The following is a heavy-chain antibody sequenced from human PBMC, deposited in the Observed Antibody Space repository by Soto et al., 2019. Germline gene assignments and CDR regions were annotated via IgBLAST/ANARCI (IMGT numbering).Heavy chain of an antibody. CDR2: IKQDGSEK. CDR3: VRDWSTFWGMDV. V-gene: IGHV3-7*01. J-gene: IGHJ6*02. Sequence: GSLRLSCAASGFTFSTYWMNWVRQAPGKGLEWVANIKQDGSEKYYVDSVKGRFAISRDNAKDSLFLQMNNLRAEDTAVYYCVRDWSTFWGMDVWGQGTTVTVSS. CDR1: GFTFSTYW.